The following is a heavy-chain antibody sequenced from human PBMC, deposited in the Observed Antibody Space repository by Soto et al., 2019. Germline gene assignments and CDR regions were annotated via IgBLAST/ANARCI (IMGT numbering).Heavy chain of an antibody. CDR3: ARDSKGINMVRGVILYYGMDV. CDR1: GGSISSRGYY. CDR2: IPHSGST. D-gene: IGHD3-10*01. J-gene: IGHJ6*02. Sequence: SETLSLTCTVSGGSISSRGYYWTWIRQHPGKGLERIGYIPHSGSTYYNPSLKSRVTISVDTSKNQFSLKLSSVTAADTAVYYCARDSKGINMVRGVILYYGMDVWGQGTTVTVSS. V-gene: IGHV4-31*03.